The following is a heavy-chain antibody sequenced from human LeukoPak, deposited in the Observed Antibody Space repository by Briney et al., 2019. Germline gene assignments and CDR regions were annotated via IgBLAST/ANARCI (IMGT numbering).Heavy chain of an antibody. CDR3: ARDPATLDY. CDR2: ISSSSNYI. CDR1: GFTFSSYS. J-gene: IGHJ4*02. V-gene: IGHV3-21*01. D-gene: IGHD2-15*01. Sequence: VGSLRLSCAASGFTFSSYSMNWVRQAPGMGLEWVSSISSSSNYIYYADSVKGRFTISRDNAKNSLFLQMNSLRAEDTAVYYCARDPATLDYWGQGTLVTVSS.